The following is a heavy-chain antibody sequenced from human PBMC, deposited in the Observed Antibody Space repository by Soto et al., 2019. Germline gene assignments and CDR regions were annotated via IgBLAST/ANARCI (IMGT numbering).Heavy chain of an antibody. CDR1: GYSFTNND. Sequence: ASVKVSCKASGYSFTNNDVSWVRQATGQGLEWMGWMNPGSGDTGYAQKFQGRVTMTRDISTATAFMELSSLRSDDTATYYCARMATFGSLNWFDPWGQGTLVTVSS. CDR2: MNPGSGDT. D-gene: IGHD3-16*01. V-gene: IGHV1-8*01. CDR3: ARMATFGSLNWFDP. J-gene: IGHJ5*02.